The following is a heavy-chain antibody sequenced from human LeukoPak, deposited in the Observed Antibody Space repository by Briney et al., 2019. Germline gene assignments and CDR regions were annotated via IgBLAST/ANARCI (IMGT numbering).Heavy chain of an antibody. Sequence: SETLSLTCTVSGGSISSYYWTWIRQPAGKGLEWIGRIYTTGSTNYNPSLNSRVTMSVDTSKKQFSLKLSSVTAADTAVYYCARLPGVVDFDSWGQGTLVTVSS. V-gene: IGHV4-4*07. CDR1: GGSISSYY. CDR2: IYTTGST. J-gene: IGHJ4*02. D-gene: IGHD2-21*01. CDR3: ARLPGVVDFDS.